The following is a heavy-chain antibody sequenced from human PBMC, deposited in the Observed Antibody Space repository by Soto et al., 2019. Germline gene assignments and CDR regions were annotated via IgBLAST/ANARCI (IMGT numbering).Heavy chain of an antibody. V-gene: IGHV3-23*01. CDR1: GFTFSSYA. CDR2: ISGSGGST. J-gene: IGHJ4*02. Sequence: EVQLLESGGGLVQPGGSLRLSCAASGFTFSSYAMSWVRQAPGKGLEWVSAISGSGGSTYYADSVKGRFTISRDNSKNTLYLQMNSVRAEDTAVYYWAKGTHLGELSLYAYWGQGTLVTVSS. CDR3: AKGTHLGELSLYAY. D-gene: IGHD3-16*02.